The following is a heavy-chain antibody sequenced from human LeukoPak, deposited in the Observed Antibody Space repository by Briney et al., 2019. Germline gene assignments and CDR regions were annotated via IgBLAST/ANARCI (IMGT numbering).Heavy chain of an antibody. CDR1: GFTFSNYA. J-gene: IGHJ5*02. CDR2: ISGSGGST. Sequence: GGSVRLSCAASGFTFSNYAMIGVRQAPGKALEWVTAISGSGGSTYYADSVKGRLTISRDKSKNTLYLQMNSLRAEDTAVYYCAKGYNWFDPWGQGTLVTVSS. V-gene: IGHV3-23*01. CDR3: AKGYNWFDP.